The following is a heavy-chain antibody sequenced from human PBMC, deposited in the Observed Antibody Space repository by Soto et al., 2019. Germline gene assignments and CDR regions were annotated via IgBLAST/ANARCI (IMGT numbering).Heavy chain of an antibody. CDR3: AREASSESS. CDR2: IWYDGSNK. Sequence: GSLRLSCAASGFIFSTYGMNWVRQAPGKGLEWVAVIWYDGSNKYYADSVKGRFTISRDNSKNTLYLEMNSLRVEDTGVYYCAREASSESSWGQGTLVTVSS. D-gene: IGHD3-10*01. CDR1: GFIFSTYG. J-gene: IGHJ5*02. V-gene: IGHV3-33*01.